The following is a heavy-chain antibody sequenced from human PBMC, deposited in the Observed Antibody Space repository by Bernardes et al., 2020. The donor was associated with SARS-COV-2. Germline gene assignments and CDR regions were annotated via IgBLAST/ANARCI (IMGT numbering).Heavy chain of an antibody. CDR3: ARDRVDYNASSGSHSVLRNSYHFAMDV. CDR1: GYTFTDYF. D-gene: IGHD3-10*01. CDR2: INPNSGGT. J-gene: IGHJ6*02. Sequence: ASVKVSCKASGYTFTDYFMHWVRQAPGHGLEWVGWINPNSGGTNYAQRFQGRVTMAGDTSISTAYMELTRLRSDDTAVYYCARDRVDYNASSGSHSVLRNSYHFAMDVWGQGTTVTVSS. V-gene: IGHV1-2*02.